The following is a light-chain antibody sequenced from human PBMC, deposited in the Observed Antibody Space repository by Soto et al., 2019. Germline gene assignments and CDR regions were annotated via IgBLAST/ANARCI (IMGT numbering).Light chain of an antibody. CDR1: QSITKW. V-gene: IGKV1-5*01. CDR3: QQYDYSRT. CDR2: DVS. Sequence: DIQMAQSPSTLSASVGDRVAITCRASQSITKWLAWHQQKPGKAPKLLIYDVSSLETGVPSRFSGSGSGTEFSLTIRGLQPDDFATYYCQQYDYSRTFGQGTKVDIK. J-gene: IGKJ1*01.